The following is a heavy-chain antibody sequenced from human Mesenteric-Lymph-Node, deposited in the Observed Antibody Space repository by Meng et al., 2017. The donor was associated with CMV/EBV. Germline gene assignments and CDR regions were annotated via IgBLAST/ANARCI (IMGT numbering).Heavy chain of an antibody. CDR2: ISCKDGIT. J-gene: IGHJ6*02. D-gene: IGHD3/OR15-3a*01. Sequence: FVGYGISWVRQAPGQGLEWMGWISCKDGITKSAQKIQGRVTMTRDTVTRTVYMELRSLRPDDTAVYYCTRGHLPVWTGYSEKNGMDVWGQGTTVTVSS. CDR3: TRGHLPVWTGYSEKNGMDV. V-gene: IGHV1-18*01. CDR1: FVGYG.